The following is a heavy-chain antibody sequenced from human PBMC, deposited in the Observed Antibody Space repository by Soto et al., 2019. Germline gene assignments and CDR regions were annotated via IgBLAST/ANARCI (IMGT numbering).Heavy chain of an antibody. CDR2: LSADGSSR. J-gene: IGHJ4*02. D-gene: IGHD3-16*01. Sequence: GGSLRLSCAASGFTFSSYGMHWVRQAPGKGLEWVALLSADGSSRFYADSVKGRFTISRDNSENTLYLQMNGLRNDDTAVYYCAKDRNSFGYDSFVHWGQGTLGAVSS. CDR1: GFTFSSYG. CDR3: AKDRNSFGYDSFVH. V-gene: IGHV3-30*18.